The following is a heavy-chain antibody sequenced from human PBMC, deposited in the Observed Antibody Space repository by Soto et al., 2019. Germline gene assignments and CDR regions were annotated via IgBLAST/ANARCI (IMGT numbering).Heavy chain of an antibody. Sequence: QVQLVQSGAEVKKPGSSVKVSCKASGGTLSSYAISWVRQARGQGLEWMGGIIPIFGTADYAQKFQGRVTITADESTSTAYMELSSLRSEDTAVYYCASVETQRYYYGMDVWGQGTTVTVSS. CDR3: ASVETQRYYYGMDV. D-gene: IGHD2-15*01. J-gene: IGHJ6*02. CDR1: GGTLSSYA. CDR2: IIPIFGTA. V-gene: IGHV1-69*12.